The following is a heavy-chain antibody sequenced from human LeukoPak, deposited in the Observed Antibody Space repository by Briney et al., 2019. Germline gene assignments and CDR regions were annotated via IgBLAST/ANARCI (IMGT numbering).Heavy chain of an antibody. Sequence: GGSLRLACAASGFTFSNYGMHWVRQAPGKGLEWVTFIRYDGSNKYYADSVKGRFTISRDNSKNTLYLQMNSLRAEDTAVYYCAKRDRMYTSGSYYFDYWGQGTLVTVSS. D-gene: IGHD6-19*01. CDR3: AKRDRMYTSGSYYFDY. CDR1: GFTFSNYG. J-gene: IGHJ4*02. V-gene: IGHV3-30*02. CDR2: IRYDGSNK.